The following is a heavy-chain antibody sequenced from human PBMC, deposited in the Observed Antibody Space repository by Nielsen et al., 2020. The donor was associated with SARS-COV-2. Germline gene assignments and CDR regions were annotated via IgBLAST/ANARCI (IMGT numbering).Heavy chain of an antibody. V-gene: IGHV3-7*03. J-gene: IGHJ4*02. CDR3: AREGPIVVVPAAIRGGFDY. D-gene: IGHD2-2*01. Sequence: GESLKISCAASGFTFSSYWMSWVRQAPGKGLEWVANIKQDGSEKYYVDSVKGRFTISRDNAKNSLYLQMNSLRAEDTAVYYCAREGPIVVVPAAIRGGFDYWGQGTPVTVSS. CDR1: GFTFSSYW. CDR2: IKQDGSEK.